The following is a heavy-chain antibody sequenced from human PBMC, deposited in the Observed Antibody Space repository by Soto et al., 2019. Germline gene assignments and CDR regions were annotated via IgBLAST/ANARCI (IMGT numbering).Heavy chain of an antibody. J-gene: IGHJ5*02. V-gene: IGHV1-69*02. D-gene: IGHD3-10*01. CDR1: GGTFSSYT. CDR2: IIPILGIA. CDR3: AVRGGTMVRQTQLLNWFDP. Sequence: QVQLVQSGAEVKKPGSSVKVSCKASGGTFSSYTISWVRQAPGQGLEWMGRIIPILGIANYAQKFQGRVTITADKSTSTAYMELSSLRSEDTAVYYCAVRGGTMVRQTQLLNWFDPWGQGTLVTVSS.